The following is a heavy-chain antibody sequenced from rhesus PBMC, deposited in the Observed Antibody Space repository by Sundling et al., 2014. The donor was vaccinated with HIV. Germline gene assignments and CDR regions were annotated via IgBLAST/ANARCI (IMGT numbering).Heavy chain of an antibody. CDR2: IGGTSGTT. CDR3: ARKGVTASLVYFDY. D-gene: IGHD4-29*01. CDR1: GGSISGYY. V-gene: IGHV4-165*01. Sequence: QVQLQESGPGVVRPSETLSLTCAVSGGSISGYYWSWIRQPPGKGLEWIGSIGGTSGTTDYNPSLKSRVTISTDTSNHHFSLKLTSVTAADTAVYFCARKGVTASLVYFDYWGQGVLVTVSS. J-gene: IGHJ4*01.